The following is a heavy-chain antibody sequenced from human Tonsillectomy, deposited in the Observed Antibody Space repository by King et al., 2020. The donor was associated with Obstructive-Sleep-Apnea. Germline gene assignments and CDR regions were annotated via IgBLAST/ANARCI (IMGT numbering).Heavy chain of an antibody. CDR3: ATFYDSSGYSVSYYYGMDV. Sequence: QLQESGPGLVKPSETLSLTCTVSGGAISSSSYYWGGIRQPPGKGLEWIGSICYSGSTYYHPSLKSRVNISVDTSNNQFSLKLISVTAADTAVYYCATFYDSSGYSVSYYYGMDVWGQGTTVTVSS. CDR2: ICYSGST. V-gene: IGHV4-39*07. D-gene: IGHD3-22*01. J-gene: IGHJ6*02. CDR1: GGAISSSSYY.